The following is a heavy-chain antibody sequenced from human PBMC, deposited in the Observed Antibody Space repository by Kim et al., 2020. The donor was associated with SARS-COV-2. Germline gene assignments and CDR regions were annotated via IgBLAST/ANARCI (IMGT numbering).Heavy chain of an antibody. Sequence: SETLSLTCTVSGGSIRSSSYYWGWIRQPPGKGLEWIGSIYYSGSTYYNPSLKSRVTISVDTSKNQFSLKLSSVTAADTAVYYCARFSGECGGDCAYYFDYWGQGTLVTVSS. V-gene: IGHV4-39*01. CDR1: GGSIRSSSYY. D-gene: IGHD2-21*02. CDR3: ARFSGECGGDCAYYFDY. CDR2: IYYSGST. J-gene: IGHJ4*02.